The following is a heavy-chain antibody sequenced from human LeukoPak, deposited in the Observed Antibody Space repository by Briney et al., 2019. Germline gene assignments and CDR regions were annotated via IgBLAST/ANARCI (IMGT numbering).Heavy chain of an antibody. J-gene: IGHJ2*01. CDR2: INHSGST. D-gene: IGHD3-22*01. CDR1: GGSFSGYY. CDR3: ARGRSYYDSSGYPLNWYFDL. Sequence: SETLSHTCAVYGGSFSGYYWSLIRQPPGKGLEWIGEINHSGSTNYNPSLKSRVTISVDTSKNQFSLKLSSVTAADTAVYYCARGRSYYDSSGYPLNWYFDLWGRGTLVTVSS. V-gene: IGHV4-34*01.